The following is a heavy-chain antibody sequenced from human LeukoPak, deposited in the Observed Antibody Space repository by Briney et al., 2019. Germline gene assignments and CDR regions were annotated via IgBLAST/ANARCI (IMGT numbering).Heavy chain of an antibody. Sequence: SETLSLTCTVSGYSISSGYYWGWIRQPPGKGLEWIGNIFYSGSTYYSPSLKSRVTISLDTSRNQFSLKLNSVTAADTAVYYCAKSNGYGLVDIWGQGTMVTVSS. V-gene: IGHV4-38-2*02. CDR1: GYSISSGYY. CDR3: AKSNGYGLVDI. D-gene: IGHD3-10*01. CDR2: IFYSGST. J-gene: IGHJ3*02.